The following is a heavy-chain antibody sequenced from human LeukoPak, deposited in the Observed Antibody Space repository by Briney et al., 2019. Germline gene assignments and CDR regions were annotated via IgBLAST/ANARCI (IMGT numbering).Heavy chain of an antibody. CDR3: AKAIQGRTWYYYYAMDV. Sequence: GGSLRLSCAASGFTFSSYSMNWVRKAPGKGLEWVSYISSSSSTIYYADSVKGRFTISRDNAKNSLYLQMNGLRAEDTALYYCAKAIQGRTWYYYYAMDVWGQGTTVTVSS. D-gene: IGHD3-10*01. CDR2: ISSSSSTI. CDR1: GFTFSSYS. J-gene: IGHJ6*02. V-gene: IGHV3-48*04.